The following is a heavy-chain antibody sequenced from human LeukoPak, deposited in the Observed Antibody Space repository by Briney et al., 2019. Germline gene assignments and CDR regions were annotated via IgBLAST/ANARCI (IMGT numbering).Heavy chain of an antibody. CDR2: FGGSGGGP. D-gene: IGHD1-26*01. CDR1: GFSFCVYA. V-gene: IGHV3-23*01. J-gene: IGHJ4*02. CDR3: AKARGATVNDPADY. Sequence: GGSLRLSCAASGFSFCVYAMNWVRQAPGKGLEWVSSFGGSGGGPWHAASVKGRFSISRDNSKNTLYLQMSSLSDEDTALYYCAKARGATVNDPADYWGQGILVTVSS.